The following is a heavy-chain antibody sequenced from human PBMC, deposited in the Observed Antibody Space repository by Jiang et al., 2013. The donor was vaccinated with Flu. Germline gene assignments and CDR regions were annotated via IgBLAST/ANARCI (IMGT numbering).Heavy chain of an antibody. D-gene: IGHD2-8*02. CDR2: VYHTGST. J-gene: IGHJ5*02. V-gene: IGHV4-4*02. CDR3: ARGLLVVNGNNWFDP. CDR1: GDSLSGLNW. Sequence: PGLVKPSGTLSLTCAVSGDSLSGLNWWTWVRQSPGKGLEWIGEVYHTGSTHYNPSLKRRVTISADKSKNQFSLTLTSVTAADTALYYCARGLLVVNGNNWFDPWGQGALVTVSS.